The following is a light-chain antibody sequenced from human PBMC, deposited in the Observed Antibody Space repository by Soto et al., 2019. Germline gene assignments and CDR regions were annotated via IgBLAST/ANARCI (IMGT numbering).Light chain of an antibody. V-gene: IGKV1-5*01. J-gene: IGKJ5*01. CDR1: QRVVYF. CDR2: GGF. Sequence: DIQMTQSPSTLSASLGDRVTITCRAGQRVVYFLAWYQQKPGKAPYLLISGGFSLERGVPSRFSGSGSGTDFTLTISSLQPEDFATYYCQHLNTYPITFGPGTRLEIK. CDR3: QHLNTYPIT.